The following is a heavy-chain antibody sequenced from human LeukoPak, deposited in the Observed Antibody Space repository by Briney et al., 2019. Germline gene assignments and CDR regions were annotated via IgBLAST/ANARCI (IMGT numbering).Heavy chain of an antibody. J-gene: IGHJ5*02. CDR3: ATGSGIAVSLRSYWFDP. CDR1: GYTFTELS. CDR2: FDPEDGET. Sequence: ASVKVSCKVSGYTFTELSMHWVRQAPGKGLEWMGGFDPEDGETIYAQKFQGRVTMTEDTSTDTAYMELSSLRSEDTAVYYCATGSGIAVSLRSYWFDPWGQGSLVTVSS. D-gene: IGHD6-19*01. V-gene: IGHV1-24*01.